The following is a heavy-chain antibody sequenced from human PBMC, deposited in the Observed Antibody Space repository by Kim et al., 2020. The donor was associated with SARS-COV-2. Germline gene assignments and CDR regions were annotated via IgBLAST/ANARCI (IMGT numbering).Heavy chain of an antibody. V-gene: IGHV3-23*01. CDR1: GFTFSSYV. D-gene: IGHD6-13*01. CDR2: MSATDSNT. J-gene: IGHJ2*01. CDR3: AKEGSSSWYAPHWYFDL. Sequence: GGSLRLSCAASGFTFSSYVMSGVRQAPGKVLEWVSSMSATDSNTYYVDSGKGRFTISRDNSKNTLYLQMNSLRVEDTAVYYCAKEGSSSWYAPHWYFDLWGRGTL.